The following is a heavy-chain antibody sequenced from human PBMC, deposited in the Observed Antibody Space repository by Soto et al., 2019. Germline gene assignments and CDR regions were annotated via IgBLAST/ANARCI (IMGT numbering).Heavy chain of an antibody. CDR1: GFTFGDYA. J-gene: IGHJ4*02. V-gene: IGHV3-49*05. D-gene: IGHD6-6*01. CDR2: IRSKAYGGTT. Sequence: EVQLVESGGGLVKPGRSLRLSCTASGFTFGDYAMSWCRQAPGKGLEWVGFIRSKAYGGTTEYSASVKGRFTISRDNSKSIAYLQMSSLKNEGTAVYYWTKNSVREGRVYDYCGQGTQVTVSS. CDR3: TKNSVREGRVYDY.